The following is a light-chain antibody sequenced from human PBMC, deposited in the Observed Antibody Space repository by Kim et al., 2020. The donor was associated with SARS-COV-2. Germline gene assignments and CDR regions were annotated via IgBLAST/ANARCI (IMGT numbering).Light chain of an antibody. Sequence: DIQMTQSPSSLSASVGDRVTITCRASQDISNSLAWFQLKPEKAPKLLIYAASALQPGVPSRFSGSGSGTDFTLTVTSLQPEDVATYYCQKCDSAPWTFGQGTKVDIK. CDR2: AAS. CDR3: QKCDSAPWT. CDR1: QDISNS. V-gene: IGKV1-27*01. J-gene: IGKJ1*01.